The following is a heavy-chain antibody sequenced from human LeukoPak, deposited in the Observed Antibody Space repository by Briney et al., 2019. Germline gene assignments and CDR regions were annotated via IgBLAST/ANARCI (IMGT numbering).Heavy chain of an antibody. Sequence: GGSLRLSCAASGFTFSDYWIHWVRQVPGKGLVWVSRISGDGTAGNYADSVKGRFTISRDDAKNTVDLQMNSLRGEDTAVYYCVRGRGSYGWFDPWGQGTLVTVSS. CDR3: VRGRGSYGWFDP. D-gene: IGHD3-10*01. V-gene: IGHV3-74*01. J-gene: IGHJ5*02. CDR2: ISGDGTAG. CDR1: GFTFSDYW.